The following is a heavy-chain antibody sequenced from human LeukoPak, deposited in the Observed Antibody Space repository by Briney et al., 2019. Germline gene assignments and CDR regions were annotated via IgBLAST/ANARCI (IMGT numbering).Heavy chain of an antibody. Sequence: PGGSLRLSCAASGFTVSSNYMTWVRQAPGKGLEWVSVIYKNAITYYADTVKGRFTISRDNSKNTLYPQMNSLRADDTAVYYCARSLRVRGVPDYMDVWGKGTTVTISS. CDR2: IYKNAIT. D-gene: IGHD3-10*01. CDR1: GFTVSSNY. J-gene: IGHJ6*03. V-gene: IGHV3-53*01. CDR3: ARSLRVRGVPDYMDV.